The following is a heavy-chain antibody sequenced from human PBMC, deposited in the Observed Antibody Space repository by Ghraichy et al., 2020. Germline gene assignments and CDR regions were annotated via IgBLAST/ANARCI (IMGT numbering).Heavy chain of an antibody. V-gene: IGHV4-59*08. CDR1: GGSINSYY. D-gene: IGHD2-21*01. CDR3: ARRVAYCGGDCHFFES. Sequence: SQTLSLTCTVSGGSINSYYWSWIRQPPGKGLEWIGYTYFTGSTNYNPFLKSRVTISLDTSTKQFSLKLRSVTAADTAVYYCARRVAYCGGDCHFFESWGQGTLVTVSS. J-gene: IGHJ4*02. CDR2: TYFTGST.